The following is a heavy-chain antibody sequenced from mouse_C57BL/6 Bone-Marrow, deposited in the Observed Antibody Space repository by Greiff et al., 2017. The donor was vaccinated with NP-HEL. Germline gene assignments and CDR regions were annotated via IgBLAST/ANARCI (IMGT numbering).Heavy chain of an antibody. CDR3: ARCAYDGYDGWYFDV. J-gene: IGHJ1*03. CDR1: GYTFTSYW. CDR2: IDPSDSYT. V-gene: IGHV1-69*01. D-gene: IGHD2-9*01. Sequence: QVQLQQPGAELVMPGASVKLSCKASGYTFTSYWMHWVKQRPGQGLEWIGEIDPSDSYTNYNQKFKGKSTLTVDKSSSTAYMQLSSLTSEDSAVYYCARCAYDGYDGWYFDVWGTGTTVTVSS.